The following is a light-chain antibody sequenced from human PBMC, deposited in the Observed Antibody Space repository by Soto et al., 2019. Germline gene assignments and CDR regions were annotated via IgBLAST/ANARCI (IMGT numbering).Light chain of an antibody. CDR1: QGVSRK. J-gene: IGKJ4*01. V-gene: IGKV3-15*01. CDR2: GAS. Sequence: DIVMTQSPATLSVAPGERVTFSCRASQGVSRKLALYQHKPRQAPRLLISGASTGATGIPARFSGSGSGTEFTLTISSLQSEDCAIYYCQQYHTWPITFGGGTKVDI. CDR3: QQYHTWPIT.